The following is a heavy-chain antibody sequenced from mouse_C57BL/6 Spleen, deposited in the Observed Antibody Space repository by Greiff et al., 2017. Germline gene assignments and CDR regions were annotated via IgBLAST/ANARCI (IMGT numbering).Heavy chain of an antibody. CDR3: ARHGGYFDV. CDR2: ISSGGSYT. Sequence: EVMLVESGGDLVKPGGSLKLSCAASGFTFSSYGMSWVRQTPDKRLEWVATISSGGSYTYYPDSVEGRFTISRDNAKNTLYLQMSSLKSEDTAMYYCARHGGYFDVWGTGTTVTVSS. V-gene: IGHV5-6*01. J-gene: IGHJ1*03. CDR1: GFTFSSYG.